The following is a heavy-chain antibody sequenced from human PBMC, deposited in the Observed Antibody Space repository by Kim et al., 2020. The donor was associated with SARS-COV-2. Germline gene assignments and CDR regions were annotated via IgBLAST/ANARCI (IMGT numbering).Heavy chain of an antibody. J-gene: IGHJ3*02. CDR2: ISTDGSGI. CDR1: RFTFSNYW. D-gene: IGHD3-22*01. V-gene: IGHV3-74*01. Sequence: GGSLRLSCAASRFTFSNYWMYWVRQAPGKGLVWVSRISTDGSGISYADSVKGRFTISRDNAKNTLYLQMNSLRAEDTAVYYCARRRVYYYDSGGYWSDAFDIWGQGTMITVSS. CDR3: ARRRVYYYDSGGYWSDAFDI.